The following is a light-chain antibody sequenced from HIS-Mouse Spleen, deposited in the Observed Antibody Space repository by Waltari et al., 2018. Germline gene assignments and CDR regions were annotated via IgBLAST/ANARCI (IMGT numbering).Light chain of an antibody. CDR2: DVS. V-gene: IGLV2-14*03. CDR3: SSYTSSSTYVV. CDR1: SSAVCGYTY. Sequence: QSALTQPASVSGSPGQSIPLSRPGTSSAVCGYTYVSWYQQPPGKAPKLMIYDVSNRPSGVSNRFSGSKSGNTASLTISGLQAEDEADYYCSSYTSSSTYVVFGGGTKLTVL. J-gene: IGLJ2*01.